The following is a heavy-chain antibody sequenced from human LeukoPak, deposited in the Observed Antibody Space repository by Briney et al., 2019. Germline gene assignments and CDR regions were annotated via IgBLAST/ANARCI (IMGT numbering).Heavy chain of an antibody. D-gene: IGHD3-22*01. CDR1: GGSFSGYY. Sequence: SETLSLTCAVYGGSFSGYYWSWIRQPPGKGLEWIGEINHSGSTNYNPSLKSRVTISVDTSKNQFSLKLSSVTAADTAVYYCAGGDSSGYYPGYYYYYMDVWGKGTTVTVSS. J-gene: IGHJ6*03. V-gene: IGHV4-34*01. CDR3: AGGDSSGYYPGYYYYYMDV. CDR2: INHSGST.